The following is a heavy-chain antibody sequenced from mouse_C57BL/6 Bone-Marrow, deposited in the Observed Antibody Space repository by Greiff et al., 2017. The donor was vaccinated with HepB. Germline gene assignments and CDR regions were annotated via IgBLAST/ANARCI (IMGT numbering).Heavy chain of an antibody. J-gene: IGHJ3*01. D-gene: IGHD1-1*01. Sequence: EVQLQQSGPELVKPGASVKISCKASGYSFTGYYMNWVKQSPEKSLEWIGEINPSTGGTTYNQKFKAKATLTVDKSSSTAYMQLKSLTSEDSAVYYCARGGAYYGSRWFAYWGQGTLVTVSA. V-gene: IGHV1-42*01. CDR2: INPSTGGT. CDR3: ARGGAYYGSRWFAY. CDR1: GYSFTGYY.